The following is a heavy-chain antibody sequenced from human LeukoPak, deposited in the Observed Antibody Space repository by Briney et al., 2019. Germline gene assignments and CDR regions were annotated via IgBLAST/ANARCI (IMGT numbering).Heavy chain of an antibody. J-gene: IGHJ5*02. CDR2: IYYSGST. CDR1: GGSISSSSYY. Sequence: PSETLSLTCTVSGGSISSSSYYWGWIRQPPGTGLEWIGSIYYSGSTYYNPSLKSRVTISVDTSKNQFSLKLSSVTAADTAVYYCARQALWFGDLNWFDPWGQGTLVTVSS. V-gene: IGHV4-39*01. CDR3: ARQALWFGDLNWFDP. D-gene: IGHD3-10*01.